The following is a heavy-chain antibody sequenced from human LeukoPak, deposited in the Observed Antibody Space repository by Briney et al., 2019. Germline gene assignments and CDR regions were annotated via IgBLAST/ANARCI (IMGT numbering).Heavy chain of an antibody. CDR3: ARGEVVGTTTGVDY. CDR2: ISSSSSYI. J-gene: IGHJ4*02. D-gene: IGHD1-26*01. Sequence: GGSLRLSCAASGFPFSSYSMNWVRQAPGKGLEWVSSISSSSSYIFYADSVKGRFTISRGNAKNSLYLQMNSLRAEDTAVYYCARGEVVGTTTGVDYWGQGTLVTVSS. V-gene: IGHV3-21*01. CDR1: GFPFSSYS.